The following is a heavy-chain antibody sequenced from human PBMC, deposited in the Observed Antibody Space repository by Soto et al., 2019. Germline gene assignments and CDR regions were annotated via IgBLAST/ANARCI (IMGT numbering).Heavy chain of an antibody. D-gene: IGHD2-15*01. V-gene: IGHV3-23*01. CDR3: AKGPIFSIAATYFDY. CDR1: GFTFSSYA. CDR2: ISGSGGST. Sequence: PGGSLRLSCAASGFTFSSYAMSWVRQAPGKGLEWVSAISGSGGSTYYADSVKGRFTISRDNSKNTLYLQMNSLRAEDTAVYYCAKGPIFSIAATYFDYWGQGTLVTVSS. J-gene: IGHJ4*02.